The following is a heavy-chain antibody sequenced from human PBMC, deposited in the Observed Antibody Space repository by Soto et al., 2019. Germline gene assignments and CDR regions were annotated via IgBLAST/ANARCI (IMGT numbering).Heavy chain of an antibody. CDR1: GFTFSDYY. Sequence: GGSLRLSCAASGFTFSDYYMSWIRQAPGKGLEWVSYISSSGSTIYYADSVKGRFTISRDNAKNSLYLQMNSLRAEDTAVYYCAKANIRIAPRMDVWGQGTTVTVSS. V-gene: IGHV3-11*01. J-gene: IGHJ6*02. D-gene: IGHD2-21*01. CDR2: ISSSGSTI. CDR3: AKANIRIAPRMDV.